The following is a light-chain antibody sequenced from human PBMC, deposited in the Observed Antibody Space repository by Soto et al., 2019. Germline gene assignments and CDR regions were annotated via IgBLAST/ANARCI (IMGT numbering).Light chain of an antibody. J-gene: IGLJ1*01. CDR3: SYAAGNNNVVV. V-gene: IGLV2-8*01. CDR1: SSDVGGYNY. Sequence: QSALTQPPSASGSPGQSVTISCTGTSSDVGGYNYVSWYQQHPGKAPKLMIFDVNKRPSGVPDRFSGSKSGNTASLTVSGHDAEDDDDYCCSYAAGNNNVVVFGTGTKVTVL. CDR2: DVN.